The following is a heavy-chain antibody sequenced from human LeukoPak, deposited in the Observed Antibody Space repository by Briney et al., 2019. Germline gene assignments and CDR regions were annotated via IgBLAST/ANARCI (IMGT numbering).Heavy chain of an antibody. J-gene: IGHJ6*02. CDR3: AKEHVLTIFGVVIPRGGMDV. CDR2: ISGSGGST. Sequence: GGSLRLSCAASGFTFSSYGMHWVRQAPGKGLEWVSAISGSGGSTYYADSVKGRFTISRDNSKNTLYLQMNSLRAEDTAVYYCAKEHVLTIFGVVIPRGGMDVWGQGTTVTVSS. V-gene: IGHV3-23*01. D-gene: IGHD3-3*01. CDR1: GFTFSSYG.